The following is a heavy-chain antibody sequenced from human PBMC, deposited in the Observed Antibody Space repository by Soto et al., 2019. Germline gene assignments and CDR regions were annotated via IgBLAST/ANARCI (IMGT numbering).Heavy chain of an antibody. CDR3: ARPTSVATINFYGMDV. CDR2: IWYDGSNK. J-gene: IGHJ6*02. Sequence: QVQLVESGGGVVQPGRSLRLSCAASGFTFSSYGMHWVRQAPGKGLEWVAVIWYDGSNKYYADSVKGRFTISRDNSKNTLYLQMNSLRAEDTAVYYCARPTSVATINFYGMDVWGQGTTVTVSS. CDR1: GFTFSSYG. D-gene: IGHD5-12*01. V-gene: IGHV3-33*01.